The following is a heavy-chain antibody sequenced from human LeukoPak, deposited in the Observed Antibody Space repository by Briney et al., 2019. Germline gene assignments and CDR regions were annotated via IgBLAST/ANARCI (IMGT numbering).Heavy chain of an antibody. Sequence: GGSLRLSCAASGFTFSSYSMNWVRQASGKGLEWVSYISSSSSTIYYADSVKGRFTISRDNAKNSLYLQMNSLRAEDTAVYYCARGRYSGSYRYFDYWGQGTLVTVSS. CDR1: GFTFSSYS. D-gene: IGHD1-26*01. V-gene: IGHV3-48*04. CDR3: ARGRYSGSYRYFDY. J-gene: IGHJ4*02. CDR2: ISSSSSTI.